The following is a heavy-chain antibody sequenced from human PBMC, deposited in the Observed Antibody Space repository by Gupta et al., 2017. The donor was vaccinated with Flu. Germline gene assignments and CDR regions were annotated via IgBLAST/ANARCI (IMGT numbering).Heavy chain of an antibody. CDR3: ARDRHPADIDCSSTSCYNHDAFDI. CDR2: ISYDGSNK. D-gene: IGHD2-2*02. CDR1: GFTFSSYA. Sequence: QVQLVESGGGVVQPGRSLRLSWAASGFTFSSYAMHWVRQAPGKGLEWVAVISYDGSNKYYADSVKGRFTISRDNSKNTLYLQMNSLRAEDTAVYYCARDRHPADIDCSSTSCYNHDAFDIWGQGTMVTVSS. J-gene: IGHJ3*02. V-gene: IGHV3-30-3*01.